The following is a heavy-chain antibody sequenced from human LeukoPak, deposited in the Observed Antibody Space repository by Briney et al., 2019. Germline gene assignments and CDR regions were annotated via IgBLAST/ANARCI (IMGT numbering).Heavy chain of an antibody. J-gene: IGHJ4*02. Sequence: LRLSCAASGFAVSENYMTWIRQPPGKGLEWIGYIYYSGSTYYNPSLKSRVTISVDTSKNQFSLKLSSVTAADTAVYYCARGGRGDYVGRYFDYWGQGTLVTVSS. CDR2: IYYSGST. CDR3: ARGGRGDYVGRYFDY. CDR1: GFAVSENY. D-gene: IGHD4-23*01. V-gene: IGHV4-30-4*08.